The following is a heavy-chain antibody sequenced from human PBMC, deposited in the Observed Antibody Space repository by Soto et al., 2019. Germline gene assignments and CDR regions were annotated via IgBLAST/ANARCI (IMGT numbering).Heavy chain of an antibody. Sequence: QVQLVQSGGEVKKPGASVKVSCNASRYAFTSYGISWVRQAPGQGLEWMGWISAYNGNTNYAQKLQGRVNITTGTSTSKADMELRSLRSDDTAVYYCARELGGWGDYWGQGTLVNVSS. D-gene: IGHD3-16*01. V-gene: IGHV1-18*01. J-gene: IGHJ4*02. CDR3: ARELGGWGDY. CDR1: RYAFTSYG. CDR2: ISAYNGNT.